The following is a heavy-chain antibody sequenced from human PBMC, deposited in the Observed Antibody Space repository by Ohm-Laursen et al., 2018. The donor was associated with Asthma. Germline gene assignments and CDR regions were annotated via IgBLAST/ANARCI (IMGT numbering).Heavy chain of an antibody. J-gene: IGHJ4*02. Sequence: SLRLSCTASGFTFSSYGMHWVRQAPGKGLEWVAVISYDGSNKYYADSVKGRFTISRDNSKNTLYLQMNSLRAEDTAVYYCAKDVSQYIPYYFDYWGQGTLVTVSS. D-gene: IGHD2/OR15-2a*01. CDR3: AKDVSQYIPYYFDY. CDR1: GFTFSSYG. CDR2: ISYDGSNK. V-gene: IGHV3-30*18.